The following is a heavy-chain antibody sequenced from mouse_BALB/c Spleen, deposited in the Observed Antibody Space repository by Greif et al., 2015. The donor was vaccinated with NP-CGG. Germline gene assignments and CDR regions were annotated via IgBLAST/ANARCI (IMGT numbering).Heavy chain of an antibody. CDR2: INPYNDGT. CDR1: GYTFTSYV. J-gene: IGHJ2*01. Sequence: VQLQQSGPELVKPGASVKMSCKASGYTFTSYVMHWVKQKPGQGLEWIGYINPYNDGTKYNEKFKGKATLTSDKSSSTAYMELSSLTSEDSAVYYCASPHYYGSSFFDYWGQGTTLTVSS. D-gene: IGHD1-1*01. V-gene: IGHV1-14*01. CDR3: ASPHYYGSSFFDY.